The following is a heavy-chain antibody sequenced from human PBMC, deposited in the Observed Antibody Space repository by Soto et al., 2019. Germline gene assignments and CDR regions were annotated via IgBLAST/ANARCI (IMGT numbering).Heavy chain of an antibody. J-gene: IGHJ4*02. D-gene: IGHD5-12*01. V-gene: IGHV3-33*01. CDR1: GFTFSSYG. CDR2: IWYDGSNK. CDR3: ASSREIRYGYNLDY. Sequence: QVQLVESGGGVVQPGRSLRLSCAASGFTFSSYGMHWVRQAPGKGLEWVAVIWYDGSNKYYADSVKGRFTISRDNSKNTLYLQMNSLRAEDTAVYYCASSREIRYGYNLDYWGQGTLVTVSS.